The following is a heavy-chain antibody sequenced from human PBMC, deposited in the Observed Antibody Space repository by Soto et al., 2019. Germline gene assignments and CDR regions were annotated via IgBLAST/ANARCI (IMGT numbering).Heavy chain of an antibody. CDR2: IYYSGST. V-gene: IGHV4-61*01. Sequence: SETLSLTCTVSGGSVSSGSYYWSWIRQPPGKGLEWIGYIYYSGSTNYNPSLKSRVTISVDTSKNQFSLKLSSVTAADTAVYYCARGRIMITFGGVIDYYYYGMDVWGQGTTVTVSS. D-gene: IGHD3-16*02. CDR1: GGSVSSGSYY. CDR3: ARGRIMITFGGVIDYYYYGMDV. J-gene: IGHJ6*02.